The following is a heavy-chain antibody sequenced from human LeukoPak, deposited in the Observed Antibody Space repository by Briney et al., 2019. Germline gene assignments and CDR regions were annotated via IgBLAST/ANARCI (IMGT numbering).Heavy chain of an antibody. CDR3: ARDGFTYYDSSGSRVYGMDV. CDR2: IIPIFGTA. J-gene: IGHJ6*02. CDR1: GGTFSSYA. Sequence: SVCVSCKASGGTFSSYAISWVRQAPGQGLEWMGGIIPIFGTANYAQKFQGRVTITADESTSTAYMELSSLRSEDTAVYYCARDGFTYYDSSGSRVYGMDVWGQGAPCTVSS. V-gene: IGHV1-69*13. D-gene: IGHD3-22*01.